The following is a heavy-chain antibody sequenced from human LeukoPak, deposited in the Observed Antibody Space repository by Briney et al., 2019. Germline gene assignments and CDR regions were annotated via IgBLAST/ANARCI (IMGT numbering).Heavy chain of an antibody. V-gene: IGHV4-39*01. D-gene: IGHD4-17*01. CDR2: IYYSGST. CDR3: ARNGTVTVTGTKFNYFDY. Sequence: SETLSLTCTVSGGSISSSTYYWGWIRQPPGKALEWIGSIYYSGSTHYNPSLKSRLTISVDTSKNPFSLKVTAVTAADTAVYFCARNGTVTVTGTKFNYFDYWGQGTLVTVSS. CDR1: GGSISSSTYY. J-gene: IGHJ4*02.